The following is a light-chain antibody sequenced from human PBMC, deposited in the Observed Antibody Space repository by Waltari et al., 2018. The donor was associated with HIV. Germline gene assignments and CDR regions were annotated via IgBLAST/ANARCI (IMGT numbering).Light chain of an antibody. J-gene: IGKJ1*01. CDR3: QQHYSTPWT. CDR1: QSVLSSSNNKNY. CDR2: WAS. Sequence: DIVMTQSPDSLAVSLGERATINCKSGQSVLSSSNNKNYLSWYQQKPGQPPKLLIYWASTRESGVPDRFSGSGSGTDFTLTISSLQAEDVAVYYCQQHYSTPWTFGQGTKVEIK. V-gene: IGKV4-1*01.